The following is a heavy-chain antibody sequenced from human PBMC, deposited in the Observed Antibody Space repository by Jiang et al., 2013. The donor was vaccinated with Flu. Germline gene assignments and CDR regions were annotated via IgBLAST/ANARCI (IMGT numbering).Heavy chain of an antibody. CDR1: GYTFTGYY. V-gene: IGHV1-2*02. D-gene: IGHD3-10*01. Sequence: VSCKASGYTFTGYYMHWVRQAPGQGLEWMGWINPNSGGTNYAQKFQGRVTMTRDTSISTAYMELSRLRSDDTAVYYCARLGFLGARHITMVRGVLIDYWGQGTLVTVSS. J-gene: IGHJ4*02. CDR2: INPNSGGT. CDR3: ARLGFLGARHITMVRGVLIDY.